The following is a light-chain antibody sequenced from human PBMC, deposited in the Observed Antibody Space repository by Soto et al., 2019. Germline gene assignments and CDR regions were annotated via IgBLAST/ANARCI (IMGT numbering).Light chain of an antibody. J-gene: IGLJ2*01. V-gene: IGLV2-11*01. CDR1: SSDVGGYNY. CDR3: CSYAGIYTP. CDR2: DVS. Sequence: QSVLTQPRSVSGSPGQSVTISCTGTSSDVGGYNYVSWYQQHPGKAPKLMIYDVSKRPSGVPDRFSGSKSGNTASLTISVLQAEDEADYYCCSYAGIYTPFGGGTKVTVL.